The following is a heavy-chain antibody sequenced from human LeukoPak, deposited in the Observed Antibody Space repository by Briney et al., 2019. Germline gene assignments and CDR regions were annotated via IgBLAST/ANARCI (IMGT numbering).Heavy chain of an antibody. J-gene: IGHJ4*02. V-gene: IGHV1-69*05. CDR3: ARRRESSGLIFDY. CDR1: GGTFSNYA. D-gene: IGHD6-19*01. CDR2: IIPIFGTA. Sequence: GSSVKVSCKASGGTFSNYAISWVRQAPGQGLEWMGRIIPIFGTANYAQKFQGRVTITTDESTSTAYMELSSLRSEDTAVYYCARRRESSGLIFDYWGQGTLVTVSS.